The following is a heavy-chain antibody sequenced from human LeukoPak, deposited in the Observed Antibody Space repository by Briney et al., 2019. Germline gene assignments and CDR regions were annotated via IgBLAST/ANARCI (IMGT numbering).Heavy chain of an antibody. CDR2: ISSSSSYI. Sequence: PGGSLRLSCAASGFTFSNYWMHWVRQAPGKGLEWVSSISSSSSYIYYADSVKGRFTISRDNAKNSLYLQMNSLRAEDTAVYYCASSWGSAIDFWGQGTLVTVSS. CDR3: ASSWGSAIDF. D-gene: IGHD3-16*01. J-gene: IGHJ4*02. V-gene: IGHV3-21*01. CDR1: GFTFSNYW.